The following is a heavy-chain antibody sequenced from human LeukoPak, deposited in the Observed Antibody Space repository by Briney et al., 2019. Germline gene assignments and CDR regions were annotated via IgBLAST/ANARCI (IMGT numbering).Heavy chain of an antibody. CDR1: GFTFGSYS. CDR2: ISSSSHYI. J-gene: IGHJ6*03. CDR3: VNDIWTPGSEYMDV. V-gene: IGHV3-21*01. D-gene: IGHD3-9*01. Sequence: GGSLRLSCAVSGFTFGSYSMNWVRQAPGKGLEWVSFISSSSHYIYYADSVKGRFTISRDNAKNSLYLQMNSLRAEDTAVYYCVNDIWTPGSEYMDVWGKGTTVTVSS.